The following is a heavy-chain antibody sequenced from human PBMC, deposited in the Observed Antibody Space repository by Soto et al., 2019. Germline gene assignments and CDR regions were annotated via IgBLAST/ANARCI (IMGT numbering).Heavy chain of an antibody. D-gene: IGHD5-12*01. CDR2: ISRDGSST. V-gene: IGHV3-74*01. CDR1: GVSFSNYW. Sequence: GSLRLSCAGSGVSFSNYWIHWVRQAPGKGLMWVSRISRDGSSTTYAGSVKGRFTISRDNAKNTLYLQMNSLRAEDTAVYFCARESSGYSSYFDYWGQGTLVTVSS. J-gene: IGHJ4*02. CDR3: ARESSGYSSYFDY.